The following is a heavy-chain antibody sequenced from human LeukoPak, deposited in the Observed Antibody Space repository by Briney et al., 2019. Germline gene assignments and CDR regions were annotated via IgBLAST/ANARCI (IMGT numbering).Heavy chain of an antibody. J-gene: IGHJ4*02. D-gene: IGHD6-19*01. V-gene: IGHV3-30*02. CDR1: GFTFSSYG. CDR3: AKGGYSSGWFDY. CDR2: ILYDGSNK. Sequence: PGGSLRLSCAASGFTFSSYGMHWVRQAPGKGLEWVAFILYDGSNKYYADSVKGRFTISRDNSKNTLYLQMNSLRAEDTAVYYCAKGGYSSGWFDYWGQGTLVTVSS.